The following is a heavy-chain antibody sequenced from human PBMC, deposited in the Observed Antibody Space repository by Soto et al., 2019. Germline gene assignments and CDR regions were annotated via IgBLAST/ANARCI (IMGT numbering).Heavy chain of an antibody. D-gene: IGHD3-22*01. V-gene: IGHV4-61*01. CDR2: IYYSGST. Sequence: SETLSLTCTASGCSVSSGSYYWSWIRQPPGKGLEWIGYIYYSGSTNYNPSLKSRVTISVDTSKNQFSLKLSSVTAADTAVYYCAREPSPTYYYDSSGYNWGQGTLVTVSS. CDR1: GCSVSSGSYY. J-gene: IGHJ4*02. CDR3: AREPSPTYYYDSSGYN.